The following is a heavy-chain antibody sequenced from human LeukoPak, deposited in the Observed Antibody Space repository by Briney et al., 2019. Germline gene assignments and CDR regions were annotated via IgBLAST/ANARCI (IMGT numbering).Heavy chain of an antibody. CDR2: INWNGGST. D-gene: IGHD3-10*01. CDR1: GFTFDDYG. V-gene: IGHV3-20*04. CDR3: AYALWFGELFN. Sequence: GGSLRLSCAASGFTFDDYGMSWVRQAPGKGLEWVSGINWNGGSTGYADSVKGRFTISRDNAKNTLYLQMNSLRAEDTAVYYCAYALWFGELFNWGQGTLVTVSS. J-gene: IGHJ4*02.